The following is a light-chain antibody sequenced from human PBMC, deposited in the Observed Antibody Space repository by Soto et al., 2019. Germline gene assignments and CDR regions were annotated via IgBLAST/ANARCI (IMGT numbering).Light chain of an antibody. CDR2: DAS. CDR1: QSISRG. J-gene: IGKJ2*01. CDR3: QQYDSYGFT. V-gene: IGKV1-5*01. Sequence: DIQMTQSPSTLSASVGDSVNITCRACQSISRGVAWYQQKPGKAPKFLIYDASSLKSGVPSRFSGSGSGTEFSLTIRSLQPDDCATYYCQQYDSYGFTFGQGTKLEIK.